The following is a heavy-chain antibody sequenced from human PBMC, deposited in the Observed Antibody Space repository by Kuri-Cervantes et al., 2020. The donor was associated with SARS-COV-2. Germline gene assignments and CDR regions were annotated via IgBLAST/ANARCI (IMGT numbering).Heavy chain of an antibody. CDR3: AKDSPEIVVVPAAPLYSDL. D-gene: IGHD2-2*01. CDR2: ISGSGGST. CDR1: GFTFSSYA. V-gene: IGHV3-23*01. J-gene: IGHJ2*01. Sequence: GESLKISCAASGFTFSSYAMSWVRQAPGKGLEWVSAISGSGGSTHYADSVKGRFTISRDNSKNTLYLQMNSLRAEDTAVYYCAKDSPEIVVVPAAPLYSDLWGRGTLVTVSS.